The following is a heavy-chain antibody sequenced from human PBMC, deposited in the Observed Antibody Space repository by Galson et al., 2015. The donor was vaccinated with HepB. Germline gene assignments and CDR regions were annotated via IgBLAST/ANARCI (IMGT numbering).Heavy chain of an antibody. Sequence: SLRLSCAASGFTFRNYAINWVRQAPGKGLEWVSGIRASGDNTYYADSVKGRFTISRDNSKSTLYLQVNSLRAEDTAIYFCAKGAQATVFDVFDIWGQGTMVTVSS. CDR2: IRASGDNT. V-gene: IGHV3-23*01. CDR3: AKGAQATVFDVFDI. J-gene: IGHJ3*02. D-gene: IGHD4-17*01. CDR1: GFTFRNYA.